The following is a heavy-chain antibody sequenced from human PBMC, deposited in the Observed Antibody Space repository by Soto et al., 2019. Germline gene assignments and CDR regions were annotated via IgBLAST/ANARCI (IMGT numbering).Heavy chain of an antibody. CDR2: ISAYNGNT. Sequence: GASVKVSCKASGYTFTIYGISCVLQAPGQGPEWMGWISAYNGNTNYAQKLQGRVTMTTDTSTSTAYMELRSLRSDDTAVYYCARVDSNYVGMDVWGQGTTVTVSS. CDR1: GYTFTIYG. V-gene: IGHV1-18*01. J-gene: IGHJ6*02. CDR3: ARVDSNYVGMDV. D-gene: IGHD4-4*01.